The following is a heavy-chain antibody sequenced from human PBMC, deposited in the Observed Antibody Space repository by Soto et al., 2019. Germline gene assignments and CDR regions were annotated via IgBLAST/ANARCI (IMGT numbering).Heavy chain of an antibody. D-gene: IGHD3-10*01. CDR2: ISTYNGNT. V-gene: IGHV1-18*01. Sequence: QVQLVQSGAEVKKPGASVKVSCKASGYTFTSYGISWVRQAPGQGLEWMGWISTYNGNTNYAQKLQGRVTMTTDTSRSTAYRELRSLRSDDTAVYYCARAKGRDEGEGVGFWGQGTLVTVSS. J-gene: IGHJ4*02. CDR3: ARAKGRDEGEGVGF. CDR1: GYTFTSYG.